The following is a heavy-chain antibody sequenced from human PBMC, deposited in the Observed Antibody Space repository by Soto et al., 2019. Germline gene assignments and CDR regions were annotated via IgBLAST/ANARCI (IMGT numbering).Heavy chain of an antibody. J-gene: IGHJ6*02. CDR1: GFTFSSYA. D-gene: IGHD3-3*01. V-gene: IGHV3-23*01. CDR3: AKAFTYYDFWSGAQPNYYYGMDV. CDR2: ISGSGGST. Sequence: GGSLRLSCAASGFTFSSYAMSWVRQAPGKGLEWVSAISGSGGSTYYADSVKGRFTISRENSKNTLYLQMNSLRAEDTAVYYCAKAFTYYDFWSGAQPNYYYGMDVWGQGTTVTVSS.